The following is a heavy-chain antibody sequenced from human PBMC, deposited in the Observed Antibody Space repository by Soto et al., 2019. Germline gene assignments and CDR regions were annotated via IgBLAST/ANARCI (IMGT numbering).Heavy chain of an antibody. CDR2: IIPIFGTA. Sequence: SVKVSCKASGGTFSSYASSWVRQAPGQGLEWMGGIIPIFGTANYAQKFQGRVTITADESTSTAYMELSGPRSEDTAVYYCAREQLVYNRNGKLFDPSGQVTLFTVYS. D-gene: IGHD1-20*01. CDR3: AREQLVYNRNGKLFDP. J-gene: IGHJ5*02. CDR1: GGTFSSYA. V-gene: IGHV1-69*13.